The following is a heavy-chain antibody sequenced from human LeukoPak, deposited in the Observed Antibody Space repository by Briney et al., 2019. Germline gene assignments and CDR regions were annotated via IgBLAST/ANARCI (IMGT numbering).Heavy chain of an antibody. D-gene: IGHD2-21*02. CDR3: AKNFVVTAYSFSAFDI. CDR2: ISGSGGST. J-gene: IGHJ3*02. V-gene: IGHV3-23*01. Sequence: GGSLRLSCAASGFTFSSYAMSWVRQAPGKGLEWVSAISGSGGSTYYADSVKGRFTISRDNSKNTPYLQMNSLRAEDTAVYYCAKNFVVTAYSFSAFDIWGQGTMVTVSS. CDR1: GFTFSSYA.